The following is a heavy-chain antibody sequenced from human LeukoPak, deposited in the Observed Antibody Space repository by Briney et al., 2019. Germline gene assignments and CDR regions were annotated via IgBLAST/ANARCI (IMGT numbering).Heavy chain of an antibody. CDR3: ARHDSSSCFNLDY. D-gene: IGHD3-22*01. V-gene: IGHV4-30-4*07. CDR2: IYYSGST. CDR1: GGSISSGGSS. J-gene: IGHJ4*02. Sequence: PSQSLSLTCAVSGGSISSGGSSWGRLRQPPGKGLEWIGYIYYSGSTNYNPSLKSRVTISVDTSKNQFSLKLSSVTAADTAVYYCARHDSSSCFNLDYWGQGTLVTVSS.